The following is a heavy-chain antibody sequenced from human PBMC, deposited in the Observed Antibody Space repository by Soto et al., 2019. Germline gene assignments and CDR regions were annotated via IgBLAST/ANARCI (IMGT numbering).Heavy chain of an antibody. J-gene: IGHJ4*02. CDR3: ARTKSPVRGVKLYYFDY. Sequence: SETLSLTCTVSGGSISSGGYYWSWIRQHPGKGLEWIGYIYYSGSTYYNPSLESRVTISVDTSKNQFSLKLSSVTAADTAVYYCARTKSPVRGVKLYYFDYWGQGTLVTVSS. D-gene: IGHD3-10*01. V-gene: IGHV4-31*03. CDR1: GGSISSGGYY. CDR2: IYYSGST.